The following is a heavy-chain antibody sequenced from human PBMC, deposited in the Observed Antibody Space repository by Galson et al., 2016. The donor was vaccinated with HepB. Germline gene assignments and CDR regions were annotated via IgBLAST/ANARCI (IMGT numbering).Heavy chain of an antibody. Sequence: SLRLSCAASGFTFSSYAMHWVRQAPGKGLEWVAVISFDGSNNFYADSGKGRFTISRDNSKNTLYLQMKSLRAADTAVYYCARDDDYVWGTYRYTRTVPQYYFDYWGQGTLVTVSS. CDR3: ARDDDYVWGTYRYTRTVPQYYFDY. CDR1: GFTFSSYA. D-gene: IGHD3-16*02. CDR2: ISFDGSNN. J-gene: IGHJ4*02. V-gene: IGHV3-30-3*01.